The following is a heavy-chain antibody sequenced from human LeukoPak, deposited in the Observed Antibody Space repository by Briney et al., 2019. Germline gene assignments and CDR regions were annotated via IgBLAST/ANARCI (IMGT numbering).Heavy chain of an antibody. CDR2: ISGSSGII. J-gene: IGHJ4*02. V-gene: IGHV3-48*01. CDR3: ARGPTYYESSGQVPFDY. CDR1: GFTFNTYT. Sequence: GGSLRLSCAASGFTFNTYTMNWVRQAPGKGLEWVSYISGSSGIIDYADSVRGRFTISRDNAKNSLYLQMNSLRAEDTAVYYCARGPTYYESSGQVPFDYWGQGTLVTVSS. D-gene: IGHD3-22*01.